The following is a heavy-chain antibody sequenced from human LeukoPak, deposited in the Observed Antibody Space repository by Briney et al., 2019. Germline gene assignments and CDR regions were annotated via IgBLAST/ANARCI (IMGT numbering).Heavy chain of an antibody. V-gene: IGHV4-30-2*01. J-gene: IGHJ5*02. Sequence: PSQTLSLTCAVSGGSISSGGYSWSWIRQPPGKGLEWIGYIYHSGSTYYNPSLKSRVTISVDRSKNQFSLKLSSVTAADTAVYYCARSQLSPSGCRLFDPWGQGTLVTVSS. CDR1: GGSISSGGYS. D-gene: IGHD1-26*01. CDR3: ARSQLSPSGCRLFDP. CDR2: IYHSGST.